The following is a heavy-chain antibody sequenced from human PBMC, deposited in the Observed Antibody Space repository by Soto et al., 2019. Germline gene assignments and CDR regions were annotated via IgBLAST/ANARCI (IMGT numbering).Heavy chain of an antibody. CDR2: IYSGGST. J-gene: IGHJ3*02. CDR1: GFTVSSNY. V-gene: IGHV3-53*02. Sequence: EVQLVETGGGLIQPGGSLRLSCAVSGFTVSSNYMSWVRQAPGKGLEWVSVIYSGGSTYYADSVKGRFTISRDNSKNTLYIQMHSLRTEDTAVYYWAREVPAALDAFDIWGQGTMVTVSS. CDR3: AREVPAALDAFDI. D-gene: IGHD2-2*01.